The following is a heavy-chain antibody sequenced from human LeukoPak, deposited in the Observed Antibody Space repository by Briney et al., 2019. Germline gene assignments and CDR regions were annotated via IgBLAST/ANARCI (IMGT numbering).Heavy chain of an antibody. V-gene: IGHV1-69*06. J-gene: IGHJ6*03. CDR1: GGTFSSYA. D-gene: IGHD5-18*01. CDR3: AGVDTAMASSYYYYYMDV. CDR2: IIPIFGTA. Sequence: ASVKVSCKASGGTFSSYAISWVRQAPGQGLEWMGRIIPIFGTANYAQKFQGRVTITADKSTSTAYMELSSLRSEDTAVYYCAGVDTAMASSYYYYYMDVWGKGTTVTVSS.